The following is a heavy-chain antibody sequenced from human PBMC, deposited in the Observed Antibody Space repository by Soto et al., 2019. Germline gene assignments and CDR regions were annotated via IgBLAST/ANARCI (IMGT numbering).Heavy chain of an antibody. J-gene: IGHJ6*03. Sequence: ASVKVSCKASGYTFTSYGISWVRQAPGQGLEWMGWISAYNGNTNYAQKLQGRVTMTTDTSTSTAYMELRSLRSDDTAVYYCARSHSTSGTTFYYYYYMDVWGKGTTVTVSS. D-gene: IGHD1-7*01. CDR2: ISAYNGNT. V-gene: IGHV1-18*01. CDR3: ARSHSTSGTTFYYYYYMDV. CDR1: GYTFTSYG.